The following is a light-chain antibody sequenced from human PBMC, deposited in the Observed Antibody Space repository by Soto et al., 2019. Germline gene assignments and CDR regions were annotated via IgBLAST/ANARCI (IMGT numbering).Light chain of an antibody. CDR1: QRDSSN. J-gene: IGKJ5*01. V-gene: IGKV3-15*01. Sequence: EIVMTQSQATLSVSPGERATLSCRASQRDSSNLAWHQQKPGQAPRLLRYGAYTRAAGVPARFSGSGSGTEFTLTITSLQSEDIALYYWQQYNIRPPITCGQGTGQEIK. CDR3: QQYNIRPPIT. CDR2: GAY.